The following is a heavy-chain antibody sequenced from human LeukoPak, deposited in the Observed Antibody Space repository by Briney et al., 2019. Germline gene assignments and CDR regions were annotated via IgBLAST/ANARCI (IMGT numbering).Heavy chain of an antibody. CDR2: IKQDGSEK. CDR1: GFTFSIYW. D-gene: IGHD5-24*01. J-gene: IGHJ4*02. Sequence: GGSLRLSCTACGFTFSIYWMSWVRQAQGKGLEWVANIKQDGSEKYYVDSMKGRFTISRDNAKNSVYLQMNSLRAEDTAVYYCARDGVATINYWGQGTLVTVYS. V-gene: IGHV3-7*01. CDR3: ARDGVATINY.